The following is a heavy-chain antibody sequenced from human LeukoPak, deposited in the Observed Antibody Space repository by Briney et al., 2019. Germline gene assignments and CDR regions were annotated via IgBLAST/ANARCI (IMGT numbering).Heavy chain of an antibody. CDR1: GYTFTGYY. Sequence: ASVKVSCKASGYTFTGYYMHWVRPAPGQGLEWMGWINPNSGGTNYAQKFQGRVTMTRDTSISTAYMELSRLRSDDTAVYYCARDPGLLDYYDSSGYYNWFDPWGQGTLVTVSS. V-gene: IGHV1-2*02. D-gene: IGHD3-22*01. CDR2: INPNSGGT. CDR3: ARDPGLLDYYDSSGYYNWFDP. J-gene: IGHJ5*02.